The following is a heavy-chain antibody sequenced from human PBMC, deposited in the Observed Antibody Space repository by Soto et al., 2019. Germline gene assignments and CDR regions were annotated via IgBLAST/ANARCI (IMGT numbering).Heavy chain of an antibody. J-gene: IGHJ4*02. Sequence: EVQLVESGGGLVTPGGSLRLSCAASGSNFNAYSMVWVALPQGRGLEWVSFISSRSNYIYYADSVKGRFTISRDNAKNSLYLQMNSLRAEDTAVYYCARASDRGLRPHDYWGQGTLVTVSS. V-gene: IGHV3-21*01. D-gene: IGHD4-17*01. CDR1: GSNFNAYS. CDR3: ARASDRGLRPHDY. CDR2: ISSRSNYI.